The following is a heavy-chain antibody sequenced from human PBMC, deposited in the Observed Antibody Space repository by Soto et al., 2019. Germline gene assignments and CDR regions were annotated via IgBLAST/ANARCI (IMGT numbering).Heavy chain of an antibody. CDR1: GYTFTSYG. V-gene: IGHV1-18*04. CDR2: ISAYNGNT. CDR3: ARASFRDCSSTSCQRGWFDP. Sequence: QVQLVQSGAEVKKPGASVKVSCKASGYTFTSYGISWVRQAPGQGLEWMGWISAYNGNTNYAQKLQGRVTMTTDTYTSTAYMELRSLRSDDTAVYYCARASFRDCSSTSCQRGWFDPWGQGTLVTVSS. D-gene: IGHD2-2*01. J-gene: IGHJ5*02.